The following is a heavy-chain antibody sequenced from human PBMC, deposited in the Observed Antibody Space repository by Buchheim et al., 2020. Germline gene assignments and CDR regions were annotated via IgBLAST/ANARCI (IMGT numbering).Heavy chain of an antibody. V-gene: IGHV3-13*01. CDR1: GFTFSSYD. CDR3: TRTGAQYKSYGMDV. D-gene: IGHD1-14*01. CDR2: IGTLGDT. J-gene: IGHJ6*02. Sequence: EVPLVESGGDLVQPGGYLRLSCAASGFTFSSYDMHWVRQTAGKGLEWVSTIGTLGDTYYPDSVKGRFTISRENANNSLHLQMNSLRAGDTAVYYWTRTGAQYKSYGMDVWSQGTT.